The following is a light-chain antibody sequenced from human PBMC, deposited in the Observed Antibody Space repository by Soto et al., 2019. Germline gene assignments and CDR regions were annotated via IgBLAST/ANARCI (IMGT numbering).Light chain of an antibody. V-gene: IGKV3-20*01. Sequence: ALTQSPVTLSSSPGERATLSCRASQAVSSNYLAWYQQKPGQAPRLLISGASGRATGVPSRFSGSGSGTEFTLTISSLQPDDFATYYCQQYNSYSRTFGQGTKVDI. J-gene: IGKJ1*01. CDR2: GAS. CDR3: QQYNSYSRT. CDR1: QAVSSNY.